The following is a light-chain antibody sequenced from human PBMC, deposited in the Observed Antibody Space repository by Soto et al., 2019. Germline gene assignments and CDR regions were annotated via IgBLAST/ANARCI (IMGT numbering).Light chain of an antibody. CDR3: QSYDSSLSGWV. J-gene: IGLJ3*02. V-gene: IGLV1-40*01. CDR1: SSNIGAGYG. CDR2: VNS. Sequence: QSVLTQPPSVSGAPGQRVTISCTGSSSNIGAGYGVHWYQQVPGTAPKLLIYVNSNRPSGVPDRFSGSKSGTSASLAITGLRAEDEADYYCQSYDSSLSGWVFGGGTKLTVL.